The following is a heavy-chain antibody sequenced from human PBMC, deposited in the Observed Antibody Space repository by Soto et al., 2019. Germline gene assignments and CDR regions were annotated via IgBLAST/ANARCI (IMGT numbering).Heavy chain of an antibody. CDR3: ARKIAVAGTWWFXP. CDR2: IYYSGST. Sequence: PSETLCLTCTVSGGSISSYYWSWIRQPPGKGLEWIGYIYYSGSTNYNPSLKSRVTISVDTSKNQFSLKLSSVTAADTAVYYCARKIAVAGTWWFXPWGQGTLVXVPQ. D-gene: IGHD6-19*01. J-gene: IGHJ5*02. CDR1: GGSISSYY. V-gene: IGHV4-59*01.